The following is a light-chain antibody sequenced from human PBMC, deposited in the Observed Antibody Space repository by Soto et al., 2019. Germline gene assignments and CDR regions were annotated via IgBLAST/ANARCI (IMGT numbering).Light chain of an antibody. J-gene: IGLJ1*01. Sequence: QSALTQPAAVSGSPGQSITISCSGSSSDIGGYNYVSWYQQEPGKAPKLMIYDVFNRPSGVSNRFSASKSGNTASLTISGLQAEDEADYYCSSYTSGTTFVFGTGTKVTVL. CDR1: SSDIGGYNY. V-gene: IGLV2-14*01. CDR3: SSYTSGTTFV. CDR2: DVF.